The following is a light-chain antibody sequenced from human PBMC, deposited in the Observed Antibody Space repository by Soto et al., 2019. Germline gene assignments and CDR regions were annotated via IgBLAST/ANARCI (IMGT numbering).Light chain of an antibody. CDR3: QSYDSTLSARYV. V-gene: IGLV1-40*01. Sequence: QSVLTQPPSVSGAPGQRVTISCTGSSSNIGAGYDVHWYQQRPGAAPKLLISANINRPSGVPDRFSGSNSGTSASLAITGLQADDEGDYYCQSYDSTLSARYVFGTGTKVTVL. CDR2: ANI. J-gene: IGLJ1*01. CDR1: SSNIGAGYD.